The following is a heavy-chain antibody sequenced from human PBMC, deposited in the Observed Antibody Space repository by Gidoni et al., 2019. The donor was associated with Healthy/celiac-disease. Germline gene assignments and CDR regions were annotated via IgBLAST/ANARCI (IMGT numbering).Heavy chain of an antibody. Sequence: QVQLVESGGGVVQPGRSLRRSCAASGFTFSSYGMLWVRQAPGKGLEWVAVISYDGSNKYYADSVKGRFTISRDNSKNTLYLQMNSLRAEDTAVYYCAKDLSNLNYYGSGSPNPLFDYWGQGTLVTVSS. D-gene: IGHD3-10*01. CDR1: GFTFSSYG. J-gene: IGHJ4*02. CDR2: ISYDGSNK. CDR3: AKDLSNLNYYGSGSPNPLFDY. V-gene: IGHV3-30*18.